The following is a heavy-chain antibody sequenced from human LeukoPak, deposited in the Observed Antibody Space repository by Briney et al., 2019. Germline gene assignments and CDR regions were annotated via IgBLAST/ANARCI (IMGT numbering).Heavy chain of an antibody. CDR2: ISWNSGSI. CDR1: GFTFDDYA. J-gene: IGHJ4*02. CDR3: VRGPHYGAYTDYFDY. D-gene: IGHD4-17*01. V-gene: IGHV3-9*01. Sequence: GGSLRLSCAASGFTFDDYAMHWVRQAPGKGLEWVSGISWNSGSIGYADSVKGRFTISRDDAKNSLYLQMNSLRVEDTALYYCVRGPHYGAYTDYFDYWGRGTLVTVSS.